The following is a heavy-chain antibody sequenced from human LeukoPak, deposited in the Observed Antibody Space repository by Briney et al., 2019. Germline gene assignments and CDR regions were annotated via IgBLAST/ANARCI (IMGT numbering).Heavy chain of an antibody. CDR2: IRYDGSNK. CDR3: AKDVGVVVPVNAFDI. D-gene: IGHD2-2*01. J-gene: IGHJ3*02. Sequence: GGSLRLSCAASGFTFSSYGMHWVRQAPGKGLEWVAFIRYDGSNKYYADSVKGRFTIPRDNSKNTLYLQMNSLRAEDTAVYYCAKDVGVVVPVNAFDIWGQGTMVTVSS. CDR1: GFTFSSYG. V-gene: IGHV3-30*02.